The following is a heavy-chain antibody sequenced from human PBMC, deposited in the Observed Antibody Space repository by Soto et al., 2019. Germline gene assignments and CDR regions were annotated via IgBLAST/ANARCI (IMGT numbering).Heavy chain of an antibody. V-gene: IGHV3-66*01. CDR3: AREIVVVPAAVGYMDV. CDR1: GLTVSSSD. D-gene: IGHD2-2*01. CDR2: IYSGGST. Sequence: SLRLSCASSGLTVSSSDMSWVRQAPGKGLEWVSVIYSGGSTYYADSVRGRFTISRDNSKNTLYLQMNTLRAEDTAVYYCAREIVVVPAAVGYMDVWGKGTTVTVSS. J-gene: IGHJ6*03.